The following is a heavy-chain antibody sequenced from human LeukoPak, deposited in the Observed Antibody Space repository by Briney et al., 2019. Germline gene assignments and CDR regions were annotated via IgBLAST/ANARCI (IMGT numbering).Heavy chain of an antibody. CDR1: GFTFSSYS. J-gene: IGHJ4*02. CDR3: ARVMWELRYYFDY. CDR2: ISSSSSYI. D-gene: IGHD1-26*01. V-gene: IGHV3-21*01. Sequence: GGSLRLSCAASGFTFSSYSMNWVRQAPGKGLEWVSSISSSSSYIYYADSVKGRFTISRDNAKNSLYLQMNSLRAEDTAVYYCARVMWELRYYFDYWGQGTLVTVSS.